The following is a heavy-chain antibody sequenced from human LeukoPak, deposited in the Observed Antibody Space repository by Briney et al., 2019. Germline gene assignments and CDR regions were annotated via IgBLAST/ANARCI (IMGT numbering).Heavy chain of an antibody. D-gene: IGHD3-22*01. CDR1: GFTFSSHA. Sequence: PGGSVRLSCAASGFTFSSHAMSWAPQAPGRGLEGVSAISGSGGSTYYAESVKGRFTISRDNSKNTLYLQMNSLRAEDTAVYYCAKVKRITMIVVAGGQGTLVSVSS. V-gene: IGHV3-23*01. CDR2: ISGSGGST. J-gene: IGHJ4*02. CDR3: AKVKRITMIVVA.